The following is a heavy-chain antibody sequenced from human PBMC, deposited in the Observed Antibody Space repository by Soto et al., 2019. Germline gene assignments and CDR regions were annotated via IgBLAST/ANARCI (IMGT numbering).Heavy chain of an antibody. CDR2: ISGSGGST. Sequence: EVPLLESGGGLVQPGGSLRLSCAASGFTFSSYAMSWVRQAPGKGLEWVSAISGSGGSTYYADSVKGRFTISRDNSKNTLYLQMNSLRAEDTAVYYCAKDPDPAIGELNDYWGQGTLVTVSS. J-gene: IGHJ4*02. CDR1: GFTFSSYA. V-gene: IGHV3-23*01. CDR3: AKDPDPAIGELNDY. D-gene: IGHD3-10*01.